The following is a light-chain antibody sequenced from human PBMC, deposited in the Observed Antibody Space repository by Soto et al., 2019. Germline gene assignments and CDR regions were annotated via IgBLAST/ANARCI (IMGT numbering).Light chain of an antibody. V-gene: IGLV2-14*01. J-gene: IGLJ2*01. Sequence: QSALTQPASVSGSPGQSITISCTGTSSDVGGYNYVSWYQQHPGKAPKLMIYEVSNRPSGVSNRFSGSKSGNTASLTISGLQAEDEAAYYCSSYISSSLPLFRGGTKLTVL. CDR1: SSDVGGYNY. CDR3: SSYISSSLPL. CDR2: EVS.